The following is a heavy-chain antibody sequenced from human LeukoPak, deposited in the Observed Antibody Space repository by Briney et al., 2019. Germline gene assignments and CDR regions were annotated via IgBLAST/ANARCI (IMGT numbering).Heavy chain of an antibody. CDR2: IYYSGST. D-gene: IGHD6-13*01. Sequence: SETLCLTCTVSGVSISNYYLSWIRQPPGKGLEWIGYIYYSGSTNYNPSLQSRLTVSQDTSRNQFSLKLASVTSADAALYHCARGDQQLAFEFWGQGTLVTAS. J-gene: IGHJ5*01. CDR3: ARGDQQLAFEF. CDR1: GVSISNYY. V-gene: IGHV4-59*01.